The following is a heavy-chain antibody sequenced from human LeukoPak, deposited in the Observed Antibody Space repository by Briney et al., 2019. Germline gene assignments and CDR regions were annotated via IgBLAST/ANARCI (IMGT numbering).Heavy chain of an antibody. J-gene: IGHJ5*02. CDR1: GGSISSHY. D-gene: IGHD2-8*01. CDR3: ARVNLVLVVYQNWFDP. CDR2: IYYSGST. V-gene: IGHV4-59*11. Sequence: PSETLSLTCTVSGGSISSHYWSWIRQPPGKGLEWIGYIYYSGSTNYNPSLKSRVTISVDTSKNQFSLKLSSVTAADTAVYYCARVNLVLVVYQNWFDPWGQGTLVTVSS.